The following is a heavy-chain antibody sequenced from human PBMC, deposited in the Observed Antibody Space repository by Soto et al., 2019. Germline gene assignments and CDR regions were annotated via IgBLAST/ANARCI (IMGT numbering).Heavy chain of an antibody. CDR3: ARNYLDYGDYVPWFDP. J-gene: IGHJ5*02. V-gene: IGHV3-30-3*01. D-gene: IGHD4-17*01. CDR1: GFTFSSYA. CDR2: ISYDGSNK. Sequence: QVQLVESGGGVVQPGRSLRLSCAASGFTFSSYAMHWVRQAPGKGLEWVAVISYDGSNKYYADSVKGRFTISRDNSKNPLYLQMNSLRAEDTAVYYCARNYLDYGDYVPWFDPWGQGTLVTVSS.